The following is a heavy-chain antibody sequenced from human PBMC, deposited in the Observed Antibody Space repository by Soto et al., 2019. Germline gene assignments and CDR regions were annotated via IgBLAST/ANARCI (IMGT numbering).Heavy chain of an antibody. V-gene: IGHV3-15*01. CDR2: IKSKTDGGTT. CDR3: TTDLYYDFWSGYHDY. D-gene: IGHD3-3*01. Sequence: PGGSLRLSCAASGFTFSNAWMSWVRQAPGKGLEWVGRIKSKTDGGTTDYAAPVKGRFTISRDDSKNTLYLQMNSLKTEDTAVYYCTTDLYYDFWSGYHDYWGQGTLVTVSS. CDR1: GFTFSNAW. J-gene: IGHJ4*02.